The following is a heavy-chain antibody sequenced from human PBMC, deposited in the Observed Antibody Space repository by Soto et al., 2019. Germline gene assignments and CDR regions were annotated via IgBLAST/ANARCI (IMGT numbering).Heavy chain of an antibody. CDR1: GGSIISGDYY. CDR3: AREGSSGYSIDY. J-gene: IGHJ4*02. Sequence: SETLSLTCTVSGGSIISGDYYWSWIRQPPGKGLEWIGYIYYSGSTYYNPSLKSRVTVSVDTSKNQFSLKLSSVTAADTAVYYCAREGSSGYSIDYWGQGTLVTVSS. V-gene: IGHV4-30-4*01. D-gene: IGHD3-22*01. CDR2: IYYSGST.